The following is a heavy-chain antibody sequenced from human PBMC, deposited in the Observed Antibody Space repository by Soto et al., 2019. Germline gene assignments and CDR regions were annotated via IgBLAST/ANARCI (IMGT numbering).Heavy chain of an antibody. J-gene: IGHJ4*02. D-gene: IGHD1-1*01. CDR2: IRNKADRHTT. Sequence: QPGGSLRLSCAASGFTFSAHCMDWVRQAPGKGPEWIGRIRNKADRHTTEYAASVKGRFSISRDDSKNSMYLQMNSLKTDDTAVYYCTRGLLGTGMMGDSWGQGTLVTVSS. V-gene: IGHV3-72*01. CDR3: TRGLLGTGMMGDS. CDR1: GFTFSAHC.